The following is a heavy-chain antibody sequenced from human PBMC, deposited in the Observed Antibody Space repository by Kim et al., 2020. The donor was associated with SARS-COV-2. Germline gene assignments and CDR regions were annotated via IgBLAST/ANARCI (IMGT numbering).Heavy chain of an antibody. CDR2: TSAKGLET. CDR1: GFVITSLD. CDR3: TGGPRTMMFFDV. J-gene: IGHJ6*02. Sequence: GGSLRLSCAASGFVITSLDLNWVRQAPGKGLQWVSSTSAKGLETFTADSLKGRFTVSRDSSKNQIYLHMNSLKFEDTGLYSCTGGPRTMMFFDVWGQGTTVTVSS. V-gene: IGHV3-30*03. D-gene: IGHD3-10*02.